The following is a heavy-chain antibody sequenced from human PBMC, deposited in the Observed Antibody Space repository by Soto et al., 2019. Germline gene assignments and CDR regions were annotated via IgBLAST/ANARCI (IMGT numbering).Heavy chain of an antibody. J-gene: IGHJ6*02. D-gene: IGHD3-10*01. V-gene: IGHV1-69*01. CDR2: IIPLFGTT. Sequence: QVQVVQSGVEVRRPGSSVKVSCKASGDTFKNCVISWVRQAPGQGLEWIGGIIPLFGTTDFAQRFQGRLTITTDESTTTAYMELSRLRSEDTATYYCAAELGFGKLSVVWGQGTTVIVSS. CDR3: AAELGFGKLSVV. CDR1: GDTFKNCV.